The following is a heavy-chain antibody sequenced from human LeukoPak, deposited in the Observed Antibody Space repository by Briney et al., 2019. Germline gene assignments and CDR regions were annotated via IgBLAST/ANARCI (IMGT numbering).Heavy chain of an antibody. J-gene: IGHJ5*02. V-gene: IGHV3-23*01. D-gene: IGHD3-3*01. CDR1: GFTFSNAW. Sequence: QSGGSLRLSCAASGFTFSNAWMSWVRQAPGKGLEWVSTISDTGDNTYYADSVKGRFAISRDDSENTVYLQMNTLRAEDTALYYCAKALGTFWSASGSWGRGTLVTVSS. CDR3: AKALGTFWSASGS. CDR2: ISDTGDNT.